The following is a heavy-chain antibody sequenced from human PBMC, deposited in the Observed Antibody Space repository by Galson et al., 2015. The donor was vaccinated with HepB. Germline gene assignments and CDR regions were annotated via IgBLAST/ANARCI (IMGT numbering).Heavy chain of an antibody. CDR1: GYTFSSYS. CDR2: ISPYNRDT. D-gene: IGHD2-15*01. CDR3: ARGALVVVINATQNNWFDP. Sequence: SVKVSCKASGYTFSSYSITWVRQAPGQGLEWVGWISPYNRDTNYARKLQGRVTMTTDTSTNTAYMELGSLRSDDTAVYYCARGALVVVINATQNNWFDPWGQGTPVTVSS. J-gene: IGHJ5*02. V-gene: IGHV1-18*01.